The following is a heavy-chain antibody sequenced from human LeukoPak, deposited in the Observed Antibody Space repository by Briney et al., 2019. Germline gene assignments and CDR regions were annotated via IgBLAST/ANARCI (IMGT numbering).Heavy chain of an antibody. V-gene: IGHV4-30-4*01. Sequence: SQTLSLTCTVSGGSISSGDYYWSWIRQPPGKGLEWIGYIYYSGSTYYNPSLKSRVSISVDTSKNQFSLKLSSVTAADTAVYYCARDYYDFWSGYSVNDAFDIWGQGTMVTVSS. CDR1: GGSISSGDYY. D-gene: IGHD3-3*01. CDR2: IYYSGST. J-gene: IGHJ3*02. CDR3: ARDYYDFWSGYSVNDAFDI.